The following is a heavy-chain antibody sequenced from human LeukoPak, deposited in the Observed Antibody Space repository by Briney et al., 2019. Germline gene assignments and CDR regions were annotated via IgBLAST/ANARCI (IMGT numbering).Heavy chain of an antibody. D-gene: IGHD3-22*01. J-gene: IGHJ4*02. CDR2: IWYDGSNK. V-gene: IGHV3-33*01. CDR3: ARFLGSDSSGYFDY. CDR1: GFTFSSYG. Sequence: GGSLRLSCAASGFTFSSYGMHWVRQAPGKGLEWVAVIWYDGSNKYYVDSVKGRFTISGDNSKNTLYLQMNSLRAEDTAVYYCARFLGSDSSGYFDYWGQGTLVTVSS.